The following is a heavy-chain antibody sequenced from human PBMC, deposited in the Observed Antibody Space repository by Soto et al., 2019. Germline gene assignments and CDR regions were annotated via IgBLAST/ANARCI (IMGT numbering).Heavy chain of an antibody. J-gene: IGHJ5*02. D-gene: IGHD3-10*01. CDR1: GYTFTSYG. Sequence: QVQLVQSGAEVKKPGASVKVSCKASGYTFTSYGISWVRQAPGQGLEWMGWIIAYNGNTHYAQKLQGRVTMTTDTSTSTAYMELRSLRSDDTAVYYCARDLDELLWFGESLDPWGQGTLVTVSS. V-gene: IGHV1-18*01. CDR2: IIAYNGNT. CDR3: ARDLDELLWFGESLDP.